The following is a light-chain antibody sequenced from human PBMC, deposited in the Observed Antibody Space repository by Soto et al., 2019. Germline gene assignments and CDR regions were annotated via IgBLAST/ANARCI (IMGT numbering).Light chain of an antibody. CDR3: QQYNDYPWT. CDR1: QSISSW. Sequence: DLQMTQSPSTLSASVGDRVTITCRASQSISSWLAWYQQKPGKAPKLLIYKVSNLQSGVPSRFSGSGSGTEFTLTISSLQPDYFATYYCQQYNDYPWTFGQGTKVEIK. J-gene: IGKJ1*01. V-gene: IGKV1-5*03. CDR2: KVS.